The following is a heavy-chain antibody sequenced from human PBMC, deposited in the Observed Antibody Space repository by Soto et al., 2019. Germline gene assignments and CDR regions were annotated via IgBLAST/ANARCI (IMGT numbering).Heavy chain of an antibody. CDR2: IYYSGST. Sequence: QVQLQESGPGLVKPSETLSLTCTVSGGSISSYYWSWIRQPPGKGLEWIGYIYYSGSTNYNPSLKRRVTISVDTSKNQFSLKLSSVTAADTAVYYCARVPGGYSSSWWRRINWFDPWGQGTLVTVSS. D-gene: IGHD6-13*01. CDR3: ARVPGGYSSSWWRRINWFDP. V-gene: IGHV4-59*01. J-gene: IGHJ5*02. CDR1: GGSISSYY.